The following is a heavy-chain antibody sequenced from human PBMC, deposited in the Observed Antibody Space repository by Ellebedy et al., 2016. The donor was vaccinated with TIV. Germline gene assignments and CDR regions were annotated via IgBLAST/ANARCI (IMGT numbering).Heavy chain of an antibody. CDR1: GYSFTRYW. J-gene: IGHJ4*02. D-gene: IGHD6-13*01. Sequence: GESLKISXKTSGYSFTRYWVAWVRQTPGKGLEWMGIIYPDDSDTRYSPSFQGQVTISADKSINTAYLQWSILKAPDSAMYYCARTYPSSRTLDYWGQGTLVTVSS. V-gene: IGHV5-51*01. CDR2: IYPDDSDT. CDR3: ARTYPSSRTLDY.